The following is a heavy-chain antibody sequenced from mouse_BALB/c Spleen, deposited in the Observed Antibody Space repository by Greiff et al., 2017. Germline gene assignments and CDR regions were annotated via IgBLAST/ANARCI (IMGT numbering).Heavy chain of an antibody. D-gene: IGHD2-3*01. CDR2: ISSGGGST. J-gene: IGHJ2*01. CDR3: ASAYEGYYFDY. V-gene: IGHV5-12-1*01. Sequence: EVKVIESGGGLVKPGGSLKLSCAASGFAFSSYDMSWVRQTPEKRLEWVAYISSGGGSTYYPDTVKGRFTISRDNAKNTLYLQMSSLKSEDTAMYYCASAYEGYYFDYWGQGTTLTVAS. CDR1: GFAFSSYD.